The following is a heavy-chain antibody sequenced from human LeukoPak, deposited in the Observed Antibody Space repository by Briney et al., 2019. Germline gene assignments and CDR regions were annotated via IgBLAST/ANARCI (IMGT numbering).Heavy chain of an antibody. J-gene: IGHJ4*02. Sequence: SETLSLTCTVSGGSVSSGSYYWSWIRQPPGKGLEWVACISHSGNTNYNPSLKTRVTISADTSKSQISLKLTSVTAADTATYYCARHYSTDPFDYWGQGTPVTVSS. V-gene: IGHV4-61*01. CDR3: ARHYSTDPFDY. CDR2: ISHSGNT. CDR1: GGSVSSGSYY. D-gene: IGHD4-11*01.